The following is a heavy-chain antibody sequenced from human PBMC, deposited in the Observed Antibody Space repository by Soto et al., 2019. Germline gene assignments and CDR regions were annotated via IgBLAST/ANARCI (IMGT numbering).Heavy chain of an antibody. V-gene: IGHV3-21*01. Sequence: GGSLRLSCAASGFTFSSYSMNWVRQAPGKGLEWVSSISSSSYIYYADSVKGRFTISRDNAKNSLYLQMNSLRAEDTAVYYCARDLVPAAISFYYYGMDVWGQGTKVTVSS. D-gene: IGHD2-2*01. J-gene: IGHJ6*02. CDR1: GFTFSSYS. CDR2: ISSSSYI. CDR3: ARDLVPAAISFYYYGMDV.